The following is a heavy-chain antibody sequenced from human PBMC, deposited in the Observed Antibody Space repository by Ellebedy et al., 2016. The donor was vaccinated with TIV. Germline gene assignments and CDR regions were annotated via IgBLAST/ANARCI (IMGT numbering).Heavy chain of an antibody. D-gene: IGHD3-22*01. CDR2: ISKSDTT. CDR1: GFTFNSYS. CDR3: ARDAMIWIFDS. V-gene: IGHV3-48*01. J-gene: IGHJ4*02. Sequence: GESLKISCVASGFTFNSYSMNWVRQAPGKGLEWISYISKSDTTYYADSVRGRFTISRDNAKRSLYLQMNSLRVEDTGVYYCARDAMIWIFDSWGQGTLVTVSS.